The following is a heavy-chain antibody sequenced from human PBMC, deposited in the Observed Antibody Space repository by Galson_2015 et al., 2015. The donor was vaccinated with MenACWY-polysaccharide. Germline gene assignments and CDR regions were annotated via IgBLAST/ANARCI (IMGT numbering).Heavy chain of an antibody. CDR3: AGLMAGSPFGWFDP. J-gene: IGHJ5*02. V-gene: IGHV4-59*01. CDR1: GGSISSSR. CDR2: IYYTGTT. D-gene: IGHD6-19*01. Sequence: GTLYLTCTVSGGSISSSRWTWIRQPPGKGLEWIGYIYYTGTTKYNPSLTSRVTISVDTSKKYFSLKLSSVTTADTAVYYCAGLMAGSPFGWFDPWGQGTLVTVSS.